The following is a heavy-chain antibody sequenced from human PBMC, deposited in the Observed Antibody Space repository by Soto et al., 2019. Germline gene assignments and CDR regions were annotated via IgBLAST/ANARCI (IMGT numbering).Heavy chain of an antibody. CDR1: GFSFSSFG. D-gene: IGHD4-17*01. V-gene: IGHV3-30*18. Sequence: QAQLVESGGGVVQPGRSLRLSCAASGFSFSSFGMHWVRQAPGKGLDWVAVISYDGSNKYYADSVKGRFTISRDNSKNTLYPHMIGLTNYDTAVDYCAQDGAFGTATEDIWGQGTMVTVSS. CDR2: ISYDGSNK. CDR3: AQDGAFGTATEDI. J-gene: IGHJ3*02.